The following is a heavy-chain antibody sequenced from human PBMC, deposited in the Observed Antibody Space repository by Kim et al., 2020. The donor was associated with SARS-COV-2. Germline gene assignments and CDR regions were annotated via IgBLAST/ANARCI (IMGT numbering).Heavy chain of an antibody. CDR1: GFTFGDYA. V-gene: IGHV3-9*01. D-gene: IGHD6-19*01. Sequence: GGSLRLSCAASGFTFGDYAMHWVRQAPGKGLEWVSGIRRDGGYIGYADSVKGRFTISRDSAKNSLYLQMNTLIPEDTAFYFCVKGFDSGGPGYWGQGTLVTVSS. CDR3: VKGFDSGGPGY. CDR2: IRRDGGYI. J-gene: IGHJ4*02.